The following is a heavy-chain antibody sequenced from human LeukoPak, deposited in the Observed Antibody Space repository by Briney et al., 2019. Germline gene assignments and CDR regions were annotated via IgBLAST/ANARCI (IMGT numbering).Heavy chain of an antibody. CDR2: VNLNSGVT. D-gene: IGHD2-21*02. V-gene: IGHV1-2*02. J-gene: IGHJ6*02. CDR3: ARDVPAATAIAMDV. Sequence: ASVAVSCHASGYTFPAYHFHWVRLAPGQGLEWMGWVNLNSGVTRYSQKFQDRVTMTRDTSITTAYMELSRLRSDDTAVYYCARDVPAATAIAMDVWGQGTTVTVSS. CDR1: GYTFPAYH.